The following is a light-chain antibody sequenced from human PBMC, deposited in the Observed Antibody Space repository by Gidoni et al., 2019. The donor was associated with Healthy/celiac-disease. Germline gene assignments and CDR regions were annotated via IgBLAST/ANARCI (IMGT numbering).Light chain of an antibody. J-gene: IGKJ4*01. CDR1: QSVSSY. V-gene: IGKV3-11*01. CDR2: DSS. CDR3: QQRSNWPPLT. Sequence: IVLTQSPAPLSLSPGERATLPCRASQSVSSYLAWYQQKPGQAPRLLIYDSSNRDTGIQARFSGSGYGTDFTLTISSLEPEDFAVYYCQQRSNWPPLTFGGGTKVEIK.